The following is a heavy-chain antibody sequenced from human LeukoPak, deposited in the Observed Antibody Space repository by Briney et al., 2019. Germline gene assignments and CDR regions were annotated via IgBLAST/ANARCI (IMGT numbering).Heavy chain of an antibody. CDR2: MSQDGRTA. D-gene: IGHD3-16*01. CDR3: ARDPKVGSPDYFDY. Sequence: GRSLRLSCAAFGFSVSQHEMHWVRQAPGKGLEWVAVMSQDGRTALYIDSLKGRFIISKDTSTDTVYLQMNSLRVEDTAVYYCARDPKVGSPDYFDYWGQGTLVTVSP. V-gene: IGHV3-30-3*01. CDR1: GFSVSQHE. J-gene: IGHJ4*02.